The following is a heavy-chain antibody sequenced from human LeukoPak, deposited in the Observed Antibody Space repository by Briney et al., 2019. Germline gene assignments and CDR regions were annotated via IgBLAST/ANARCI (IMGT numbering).Heavy chain of an antibody. D-gene: IGHD2-2*01. CDR2: IYHSGST. J-gene: IGHJ6*02. CDR3: ARDVVAYCSSTSCYDSYYYYGMDV. CDR1: GGSISSGGYS. Sequence: SETLSLTCAVSGGSISSGGYSWSWIRQPPGKGLEWIGYIYHSGSTYYDPSLKSRVTISVDRSKNQFSLKLSSVTAADTAVYYCARDVVAYCSSTSCYDSYYYYGMDVWGQGTTVTVSS. V-gene: IGHV4-30-2*01.